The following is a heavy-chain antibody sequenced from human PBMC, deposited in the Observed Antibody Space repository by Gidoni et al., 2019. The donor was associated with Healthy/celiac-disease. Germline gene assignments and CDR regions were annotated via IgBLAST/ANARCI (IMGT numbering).Heavy chain of an antibody. J-gene: IGHJ4*02. CDR2: IKSKADGGRT. Sequence: DVQLLEPGGRRVMPGGSLRLSCAAAGFTISNAWMSWVRQAPGKGLEWDGRIKSKADGGRTGYAEPVKGRYTKSRDDSENTLYLQINSLKTGDTDVYYCTTEATFYGYVWGSCLDKGGQGTLVTVSS. V-gene: IGHV3-15*01. CDR1: GFTISNAW. CDR3: TTEATFYGYVWGSCLDK. D-gene: IGHD3-16*01.